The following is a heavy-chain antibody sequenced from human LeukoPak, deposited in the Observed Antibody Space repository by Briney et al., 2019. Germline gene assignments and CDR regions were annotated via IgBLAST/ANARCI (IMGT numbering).Heavy chain of an antibody. CDR3: AQEGN. J-gene: IGHJ4*02. CDR2: IKEDGSEK. Sequence: GGSLRLSCVASGFSFTAIWMSWVRQAPGKGPEWVASIKEDGSEKYYGDSVSGRFTISRDNAKNSLYLQMNSLRVEDTAVYYCAQEGNWGQGTLVTVSS. V-gene: IGHV3-7*01. CDR1: GFSFTAIW.